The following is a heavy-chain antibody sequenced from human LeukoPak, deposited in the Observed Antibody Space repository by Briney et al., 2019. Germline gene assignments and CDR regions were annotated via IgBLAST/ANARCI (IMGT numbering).Heavy chain of an antibody. J-gene: IGHJ4*02. CDR1: GFTFSSYG. CDR2: ISYDGSNK. Sequence: GGSLRLSCAASGFTFSSYGMLWVRRAPGKGLEWVAVISYDGSNKYYADSVKGRFTISRDNSKNTLYLQMNSLRAEDTAVYYCATRWSGYHSSEVWGQGTLVTVSS. CDR3: ATRWSGYHSSEV. V-gene: IGHV3-30*03. D-gene: IGHD3-3*01.